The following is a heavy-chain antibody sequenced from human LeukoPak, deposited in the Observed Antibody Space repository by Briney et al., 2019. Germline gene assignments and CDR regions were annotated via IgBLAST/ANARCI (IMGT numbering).Heavy chain of an antibody. CDR3: ARDFDYGDYIDF. CDR2: ISSGGLTI. Sequence: GGSLRLSCVASGFTFSTYTFNWVRQAPGKGLEWLSYISSGGLTIFYADSVKGRFTISRDNTKNAICLDMTNLRAEDTAVYYCARDFDYGDYIDFWGQGTLVAVSS. D-gene: IGHD4/OR15-4a*01. J-gene: IGHJ4*02. V-gene: IGHV3-48*04. CDR1: GFTFSTYT.